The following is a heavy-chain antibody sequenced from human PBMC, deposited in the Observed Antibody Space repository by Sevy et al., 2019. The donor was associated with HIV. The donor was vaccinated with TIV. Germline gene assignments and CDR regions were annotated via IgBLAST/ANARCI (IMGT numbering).Heavy chain of an antibody. D-gene: IGHD2-15*01. Sequence: GGSLRLSCAASGFTFDDYAMHWVRQAPGKGLEWVSGISWNSGSIGYVDSVKGRFTISRDNAKNSLYLQMNSLRAEDTALYYCAKDIGRGYCSGGSCPHGMDVWGQGTTVTVSS. CDR2: ISWNSGSI. CDR3: AKDIGRGYCSGGSCPHGMDV. CDR1: GFTFDDYA. J-gene: IGHJ6*02. V-gene: IGHV3-9*01.